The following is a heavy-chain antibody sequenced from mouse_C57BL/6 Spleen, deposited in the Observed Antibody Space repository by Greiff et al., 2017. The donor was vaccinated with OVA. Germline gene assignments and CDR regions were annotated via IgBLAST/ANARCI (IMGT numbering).Heavy chain of an antibody. Sequence: VQVVESGPGLVQPSQSLSITCTVSGFSLTSYGVHWVRQSPGKGLEWLGVIWRGGSTDYNAAFISRLSISKDNSKSQIFFKMNSLQADDTAIYYCARMNYVYAMDYWGQGTSVTVSS. CDR2: IWRGGST. CDR1: GFSLTSYG. V-gene: IGHV2-2*01. CDR3: ARMNYVYAMDY. D-gene: IGHD1-1*01. J-gene: IGHJ4*01.